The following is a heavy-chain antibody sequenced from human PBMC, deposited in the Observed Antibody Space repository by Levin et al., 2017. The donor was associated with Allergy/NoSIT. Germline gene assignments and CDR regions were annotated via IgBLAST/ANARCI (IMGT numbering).Heavy chain of an antibody. Sequence: SQTLSLTCTVSGDSISSYYWSWIRQPPGKGLEWIGYVYNSGSTNYNPSLKSRVTISVDTSKNQFSLKLSSVTAADTAVYYCARRFCSGGTCYSGSHGMDVWGQGTMVTVSS. CDR3: ARRFCSGGTCYSGSHGMDV. CDR1: GDSISSYY. J-gene: IGHJ6*02. D-gene: IGHD2-15*01. V-gene: IGHV4-59*08. CDR2: VYNSGST.